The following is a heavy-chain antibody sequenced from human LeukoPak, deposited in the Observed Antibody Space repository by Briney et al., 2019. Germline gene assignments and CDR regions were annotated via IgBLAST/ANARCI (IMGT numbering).Heavy chain of an antibody. CDR2: IYYSGST. CDR3: ARQGGAVAGSIPNWFDP. Sequence: PSETLSLTCTVSGGSISSSSYYWGWIRQPPGKGLEWIGRIYYSGSTYYNPSLKSRVTISVDTSKNQFSLKLSSVTAADTAVYYCARQGGAVAGSIPNWFDPWGQGTLVTVSS. D-gene: IGHD6-19*01. V-gene: IGHV4-39*01. CDR1: GGSISSSSYY. J-gene: IGHJ5*02.